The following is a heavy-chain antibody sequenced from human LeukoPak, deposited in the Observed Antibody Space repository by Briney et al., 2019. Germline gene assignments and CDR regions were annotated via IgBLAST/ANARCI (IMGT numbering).Heavy chain of an antibody. J-gene: IGHJ4*02. CDR2: IYYSGST. CDR3: AMDRGDTTLDY. D-gene: IGHD3-10*01. CDR1: GGSISSYY. V-gene: IGHV4-59*01. Sequence: PSETLSLTCTVSGGSISSYYWSWIRQPPGKGLEWIGYIYYSGSTNYNPSLKSRVTISVDTSKNQFSLKLSSVTAADTAVYYCAMDRGDTTLDYWGQGTLVTVSS.